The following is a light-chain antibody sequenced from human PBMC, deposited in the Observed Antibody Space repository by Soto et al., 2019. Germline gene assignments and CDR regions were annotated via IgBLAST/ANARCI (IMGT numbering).Light chain of an antibody. J-gene: IGKJ4*01. CDR2: GAS. CDR3: QQYGSSVLT. Sequence: EIVLTQSPGTLSLSPGERATLSCRASQSVRSSYLAWYQQKPGQAPRLLIYGASSRATGIPDRFSGSGSGTDFTLTISRLEPEDFAVYYCQQYGSSVLTFGGGTKV. V-gene: IGKV3-20*01. CDR1: QSVRSSY.